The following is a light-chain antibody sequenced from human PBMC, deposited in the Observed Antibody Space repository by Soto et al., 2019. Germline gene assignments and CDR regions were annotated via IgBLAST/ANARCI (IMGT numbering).Light chain of an antibody. CDR1: QSISSSY. CDR3: QQYGSSSWT. J-gene: IGKJ1*01. Sequence: EIVLTQSPGTLSLSPGKRATLSCRASQSISSSYLAWYQQRPGQAPRLLIYGASSRATGIPDRFSGSGSGTEFTLTISRLEPEDFAVYSCQQYGSSSWTFGQGTKVEIK. CDR2: GAS. V-gene: IGKV3-20*01.